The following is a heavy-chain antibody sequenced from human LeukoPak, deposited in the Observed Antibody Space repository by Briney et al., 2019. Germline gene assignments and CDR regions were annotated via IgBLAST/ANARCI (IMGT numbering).Heavy chain of an antibody. D-gene: IGHD3-3*01. V-gene: IGHV1-18*01. CDR3: ARDSSPTYYDFWSGSPLHR. CDR2: XSAYNGNT. J-gene: IGHJ4*02. Sequence: GXEXXXXXSAYNGNTNYAQKLQGRVTMTTDTSTSTAYMELRSLRSDDTAVYYCARDSSPTYYDFWSGSPLHRWGQGTLVTVSS.